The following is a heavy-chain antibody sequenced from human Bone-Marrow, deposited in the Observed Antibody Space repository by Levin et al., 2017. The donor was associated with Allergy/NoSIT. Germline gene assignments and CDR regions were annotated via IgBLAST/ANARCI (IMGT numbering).Heavy chain of an antibody. CDR1: GFLFDTSA. CDR3: VIGGSGWFQDEDS. CDR2: ISGSGDMT. D-gene: IGHD6-19*01. J-gene: IGHJ5*01. Sequence: GGSLRLSCRASGFLFDTSAMTWVRQAPGKGLKWVSAISGSGDMTSYADSVKGLFTVSRDNSTNMLFFEMYNLRVEHTAIFYCVIGGSGWFQDEDSWGQGTLVTVSS. V-gene: IGHV3-23*01.